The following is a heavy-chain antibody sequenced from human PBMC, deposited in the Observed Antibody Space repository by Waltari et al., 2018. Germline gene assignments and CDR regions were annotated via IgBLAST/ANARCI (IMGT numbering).Heavy chain of an antibody. J-gene: IGHJ5*02. V-gene: IGHV1-2*02. CDR1: GYTFTGYY. Sequence: QVQLVQSGAEVKKPGASVKVSCKASGYTFTGYYMHWVRQAPGQGLEWMGWINPNSGGTNYAQKFQGRVTMTRDTSISTAYMELSRLRSDDTAVYYCARDCSSSSEVTWFDPWGQGTLVIVSS. CDR3: ARDCSSSSEVTWFDP. CDR2: INPNSGGT. D-gene: IGHD6-6*01.